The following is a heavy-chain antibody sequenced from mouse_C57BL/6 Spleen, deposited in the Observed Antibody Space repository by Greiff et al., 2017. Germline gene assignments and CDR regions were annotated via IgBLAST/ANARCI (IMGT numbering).Heavy chain of an antibody. CDR1: GYTFTSYW. D-gene: IGHD4-1*01. CDR3: AREWDEAWFAY. J-gene: IGHJ3*01. CDR2: IDPSDSET. V-gene: IGHV1-52*01. Sequence: QVQLQQPGAELVRPGSSVKLSCKASGYTFTSYWMHWVKQRPIQGLEWIGNIDPSDSETHYNQKFKDKATLTVDKSSSTAYMQLSSLTSEDSAVYYCAREWDEAWFAYWGQGTLVTVSA.